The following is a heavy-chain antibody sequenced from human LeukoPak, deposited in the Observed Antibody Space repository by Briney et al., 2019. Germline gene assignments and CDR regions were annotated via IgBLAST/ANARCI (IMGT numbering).Heavy chain of an antibody. CDR2: ISSSGSTI. V-gene: IGHV3-48*03. J-gene: IGHJ4*02. CDR1: GFTFSGYE. CDR3: ARRGSTAAFDN. Sequence: PGGSLRLSCAASGFTFSGYEMNWVRQAPEKGLEWVSYISSSGSTIYYADSVKGRITISRDNAKKSLYLQMNSLRVEDTAAYYCARRGSTAAFDNWGQGTLVTVSS. D-gene: IGHD3-16*01.